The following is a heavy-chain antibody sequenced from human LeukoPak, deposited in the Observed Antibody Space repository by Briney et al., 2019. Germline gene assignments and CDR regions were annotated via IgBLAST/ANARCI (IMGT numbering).Heavy chain of an antibody. Sequence: GGSLRLSCAASGFTLSNYDMNWVRQAPGKGLEWVSSISTSSRYLYYKDSVRGRFTISRDDAKNSLYLEMNSLRAEDTAVYYCARADCSSSTCYLRRSWFDPWGQGTLVTVSS. CDR2: ISTSSRYL. J-gene: IGHJ5*02. V-gene: IGHV3-21*01. D-gene: IGHD2-2*01. CDR3: ARADCSSSTCYLRRSWFDP. CDR1: GFTLSNYD.